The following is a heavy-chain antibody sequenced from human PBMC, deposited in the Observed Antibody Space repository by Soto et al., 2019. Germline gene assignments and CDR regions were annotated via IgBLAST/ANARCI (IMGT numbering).Heavy chain of an antibody. V-gene: IGHV1-8*01. CDR3: ARVGYYYDSSGYYLSFDY. CDR2: MNPNSGNT. D-gene: IGHD3-22*01. CDR1: GYTFTSYD. J-gene: IGHJ4*02. Sequence: QVQLVQSGAEVKKPGASVKVSCKASGYTFTSYDINWVRQATGQGLEWMGWMNPNSGNTGYAQKFQGRVTMTRNTSISTAYMELSSLRSEETAVYYCARVGYYYDSSGYYLSFDYWGQGTLVTVSS.